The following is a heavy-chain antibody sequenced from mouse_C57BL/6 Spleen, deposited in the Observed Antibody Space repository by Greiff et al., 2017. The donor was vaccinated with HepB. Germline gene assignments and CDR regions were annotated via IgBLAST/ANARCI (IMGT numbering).Heavy chain of an antibody. CDR1: GYTFTSYW. Sequence: VQLQQPGAELVMPGASVKLSCKASGYTFTSYWMHWVKQRPGQGLEWIGEIDPSDSYTNYNQKFKGKSTLTVHKSSSTAYMQLSSLTSEDSAVYYCARRDDYDGYWYFDVWGTGTTVTVSS. D-gene: IGHD2-4*01. CDR2: IDPSDSYT. V-gene: IGHV1-69*01. CDR3: ARRDDYDGYWYFDV. J-gene: IGHJ1*03.